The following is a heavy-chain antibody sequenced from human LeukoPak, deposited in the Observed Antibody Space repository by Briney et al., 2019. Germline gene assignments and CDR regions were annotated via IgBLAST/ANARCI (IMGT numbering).Heavy chain of an antibody. CDR3: AKDLGPDYDILTGYYGGFDY. D-gene: IGHD3-9*01. Sequence: PGRSLRLSCAASGFTFDDYAMHWVRQAPGKGLEWVSGISWNSGSIGYADSVKGRFTISRDNAKNSLYLQMNSLRAEDTALYYCAKDLGPDYDILTGYYGGFDYWGQGTLVTVSS. V-gene: IGHV3-9*01. J-gene: IGHJ4*02. CDR2: ISWNSGSI. CDR1: GFTFDDYA.